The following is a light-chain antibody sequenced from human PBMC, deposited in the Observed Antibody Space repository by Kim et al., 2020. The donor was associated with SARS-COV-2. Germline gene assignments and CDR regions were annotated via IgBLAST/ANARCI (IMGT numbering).Light chain of an antibody. CDR1: YSDIGSFAY. CDR3: SSYTLTSTWV. Sequence: SITISCTGTYSDIGSFAYVSWYQQYPGKAPRLIIHDVTERPSGISNRFSGSRSGNTASLTISGLQAEDEADYHCSSYTLTSTWVFGGGTQLTVL. CDR2: DVT. J-gene: IGLJ3*02. V-gene: IGLV2-14*03.